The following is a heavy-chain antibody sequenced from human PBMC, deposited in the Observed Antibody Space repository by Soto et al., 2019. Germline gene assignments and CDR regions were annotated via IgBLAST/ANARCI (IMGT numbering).Heavy chain of an antibody. Sequence: QVQLVQSGAEVKKPGSSVKVSCKASGGTFSSYAISWVRQAPGQGLEWMGGIIPIFGTANYAQKFQGRVTITADESTSTAYMELSSLRSEDTAVYYCARDRRYCSGGSCTHNWFDPWGQGTLVTVSS. D-gene: IGHD2-15*01. CDR1: GGTFSSYA. J-gene: IGHJ5*02. V-gene: IGHV1-69*12. CDR3: ARDRRYCSGGSCTHNWFDP. CDR2: IIPIFGTA.